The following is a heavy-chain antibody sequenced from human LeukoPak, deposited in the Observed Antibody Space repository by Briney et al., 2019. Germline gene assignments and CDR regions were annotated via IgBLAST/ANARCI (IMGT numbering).Heavy chain of an antibody. CDR2: INQDGRDK. CDR3: AGGAGY. V-gene: IGHV3-7*01. J-gene: IGHJ4*02. CDR1: GFTFSSDW. Sequence: GGSLRLSCAASGFTFSSDWMSWVRQAPGKGLEWVANINQDGRDKSYVDSVRGRFTISRDSARNSLYLQMNSLRAEDTAMYYCAGGAGYWGQGTLVTVSS.